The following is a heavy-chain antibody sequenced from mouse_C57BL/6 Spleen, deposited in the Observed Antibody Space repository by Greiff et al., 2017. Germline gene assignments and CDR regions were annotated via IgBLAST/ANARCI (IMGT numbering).Heavy chain of an antibody. CDR2: INPNNGGT. CDR3: AREVGYYYGSSSAWFAY. Sequence: EVKLMESGPELVKPGASVKIPCKASGYTFTDYYMDWVKQSHGKSLEWIGDINPNNGGTIYNQKFKGKATLTVDKSSSTAYMELRSLTSEDTAVYYCAREVGYYYGSSSAWFAYWGQGTLVTVSA. CDR1: GYTFTDYY. D-gene: IGHD1-1*01. J-gene: IGHJ3*01. V-gene: IGHV1-18*01.